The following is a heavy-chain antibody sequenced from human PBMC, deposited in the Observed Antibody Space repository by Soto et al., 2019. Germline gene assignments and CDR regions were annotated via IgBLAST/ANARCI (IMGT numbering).Heavy chain of an antibody. D-gene: IGHD1-1*01. CDR2: VYSTGGT. Sequence: QVQLQQSGPGLVKPSETLSLTCSVSSGPSSSHNWGWIRQPPGRGLEWIGYVYSTGGTSYNPSRQSRITLSTDTSTNHISLTLTSVTAAATAVYYCVRQGIGNLHGLVDVWGQGTTVRVSS. CDR3: VRQGIGNLHGLVDV. J-gene: IGHJ6*02. V-gene: IGHV4-59*08. CDR1: SGPSSSHN.